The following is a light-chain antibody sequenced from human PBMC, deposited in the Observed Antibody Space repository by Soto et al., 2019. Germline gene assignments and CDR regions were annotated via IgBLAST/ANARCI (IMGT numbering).Light chain of an antibody. CDR1: SSDVGSYNA. Sequence: QSALTQPASVSGSPGQSITISCTGTSSDVGSYNAVSWYQQHPGKAPKLMIYEASKRPSGASNRFSGSKSGNTASLTISGLQAEDEADYYCCSYAGSSTYVFGTGTKVTVL. V-gene: IGLV2-23*01. CDR2: EAS. J-gene: IGLJ1*01. CDR3: CSYAGSSTYV.